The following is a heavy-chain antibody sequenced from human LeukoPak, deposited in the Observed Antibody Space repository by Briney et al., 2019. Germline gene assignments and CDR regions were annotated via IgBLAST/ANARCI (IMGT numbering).Heavy chain of an antibody. CDR3: ARASRDGYKDWFDP. D-gene: IGHD5-24*01. J-gene: IGHJ5*02. V-gene: IGHV1-69*13. CDR2: IIPIFGTA. Sequence: ASVKVSCKASGGTFSSYAISWVRQAPGQGLEWMGGIIPIFGTANYAQKFQGRVTITADESTSTAYMELSSLRSVDTAVYYCARASRDGYKDWFDPWGQGTLVTVSS. CDR1: GGTFSSYA.